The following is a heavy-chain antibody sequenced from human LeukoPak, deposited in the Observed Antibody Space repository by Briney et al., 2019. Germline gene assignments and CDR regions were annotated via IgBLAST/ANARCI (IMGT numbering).Heavy chain of an antibody. D-gene: IGHD1/OR15-1a*01. CDR2: IYHSGST. J-gene: IGHJ3*02. CDR1: GGSISSGGYY. CDR3: ARGTFSAFDI. Sequence: SETLSLTCTVSGGSISSGGYYWSWIRQPPGKGLEWIGYIYHSGSTYYNPSLKSRVTISVDRSKNQFSLKLSSVTAADTAVYYCARGTFSAFDIWGQGTMVTVSS. V-gene: IGHV4-30-2*01.